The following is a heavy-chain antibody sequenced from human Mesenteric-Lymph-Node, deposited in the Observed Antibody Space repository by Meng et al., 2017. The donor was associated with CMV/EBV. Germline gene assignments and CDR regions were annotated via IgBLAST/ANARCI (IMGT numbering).Heavy chain of an antibody. CDR3: ARVIHDYGDYGRFDY. J-gene: IGHJ4*02. CDR1: GFTFSSDA. Sequence: GESLKISCAASGFTFSSDAMSWVRQAPGKGLEWVSTITSGDSTYYADSVKGRFTISRDNSKNTVYLQMHSLRVEDTAVYYCARVIHDYGDYGRFDYWGQGTLVTVSS. D-gene: IGHD4-17*01. V-gene: IGHV3-23*01. CDR2: ITSGDST.